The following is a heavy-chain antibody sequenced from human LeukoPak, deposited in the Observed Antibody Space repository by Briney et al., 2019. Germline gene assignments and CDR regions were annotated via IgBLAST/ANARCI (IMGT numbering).Heavy chain of an antibody. D-gene: IGHD3-3*01. CDR1: GGSISSYY. J-gene: IGHJ4*02. CDR3: ARGRFLEWLLD. V-gene: IGHV4-59*12. Sequence: SETLSLTCTVSGGSISSYYWSWIRQPPGKGLEWIGYIYYSGSTYYNPSLKSRVTISVDTSKNQFSLKLSSVTAADTAVYYCARGRFLEWLLDWGQGTLVTVSS. CDR2: IYYSGST.